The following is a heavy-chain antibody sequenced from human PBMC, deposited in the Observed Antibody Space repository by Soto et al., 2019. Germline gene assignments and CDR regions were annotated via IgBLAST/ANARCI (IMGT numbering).Heavy chain of an antibody. CDR2: INPNSGGT. J-gene: IGHJ6*03. Sequence: ASVKVSCKASGYTFTGYYMHWVRQAPGQGLEWMGWINPNSGGTNYAQKFQGWVTMTRDTSIGTAYMELSRLRSDDTAVYYCARGGFLGYCSSTSCNTSNPYYYYYYMDVWGKGTTVTVSS. V-gene: IGHV1-2*04. D-gene: IGHD2-2*01. CDR1: GYTFTGYY. CDR3: ARGGFLGYCSSTSCNTSNPYYYYYYMDV.